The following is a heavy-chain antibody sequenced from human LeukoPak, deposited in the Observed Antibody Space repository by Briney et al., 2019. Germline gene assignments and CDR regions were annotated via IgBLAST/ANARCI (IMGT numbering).Heavy chain of an antibody. J-gene: IGHJ4*02. V-gene: IGHV3-74*01. CDR1: VFIFSNYG. Sequence: GGSLRLSCAASVFIFSNYGMHLVPQAPGKGLAWVSYLKSDGTTTVCADSVKRRFPISRHNAKNPLYLQMSSLRVEDRAVYYCARLAWGSGDYWGQGGVDAVCS. CDR3: ARLAWGSGDY. D-gene: IGHD7-27*01. CDR2: LKSDGTTT.